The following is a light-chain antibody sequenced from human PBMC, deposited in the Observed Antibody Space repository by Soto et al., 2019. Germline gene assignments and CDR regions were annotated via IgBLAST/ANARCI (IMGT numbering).Light chain of an antibody. CDR2: GAS. V-gene: IGKV3-15*01. J-gene: IGKJ1*01. CDR1: QSVSSN. Sequence: EIVMTQSPATLSVSPWEKATLSCMASQSVSSNLAWYQQKPGQAPRLLIYGASTRATGIPARFSGSGSGTEFTLTISSLQSEDFAVYYCQKYNNWPRTFGQGTKVDI. CDR3: QKYNNWPRT.